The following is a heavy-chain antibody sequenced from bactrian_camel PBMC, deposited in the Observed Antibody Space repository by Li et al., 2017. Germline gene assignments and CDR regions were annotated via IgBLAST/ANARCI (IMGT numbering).Heavy chain of an antibody. J-gene: IGHJ6*01. V-gene: IGHV3S6*01. CDR1: ASFIMFRNYY. CDR3: AADLRWCRSGYFDPQARLGY. D-gene: IGHD2*01. CDR2: IYGDGSKT. Sequence: VQLVESGGGLVQPGGSLRLSCAASASFIMFRNYYMTWVRQAPGKGLEWVSVIYGDGSKTYYADSVKGRFTISQDDAKNTVYLQMNSLEPEDTAIYYCAADLRWCRSGYFDPQARLGYWGQGTQVTVS.